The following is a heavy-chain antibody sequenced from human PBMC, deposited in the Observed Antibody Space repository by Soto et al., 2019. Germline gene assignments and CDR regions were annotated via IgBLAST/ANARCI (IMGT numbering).Heavy chain of an antibody. D-gene: IGHD2-15*01. CDR3: GRRRWPRGFDH. Sequence: SETLSLTCTVSGDSVSSDNSYWNWIRQAPGKGPEWIGYIFYSAGTNYNPSLKSRVTMSIDTSKRQFSLNLTSVTAADTAVYYCGRRRWPRGFDHWGQGTLVTVSS. J-gene: IGHJ4*02. V-gene: IGHV4-61*01. CDR2: IFYSAGT. CDR1: GDSVSSDNSY.